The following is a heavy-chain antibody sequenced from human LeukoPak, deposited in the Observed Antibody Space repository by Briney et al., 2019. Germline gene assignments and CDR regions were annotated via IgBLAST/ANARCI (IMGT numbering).Heavy chain of an antibody. Sequence: GGSLRLSCAASGFTFSGSAMHWVSQASGKGLEWVGRIRSKANSYATAYAASVKGRFTISRDDSKNTAHLQMNSMKTEDTAVYYCTRHGIAALRDYWGQGTLVTVSS. CDR3: TRHGIAALRDY. CDR1: GFTFSGSA. CDR2: IRSKANSYAT. D-gene: IGHD6-6*01. J-gene: IGHJ4*02. V-gene: IGHV3-73*01.